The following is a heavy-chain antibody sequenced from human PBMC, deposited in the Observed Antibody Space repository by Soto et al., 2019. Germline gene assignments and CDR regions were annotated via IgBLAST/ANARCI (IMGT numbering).Heavy chain of an antibody. CDR2: INPDSGGT. D-gene: IGHD6-6*01. Sequence: GASVKVSCKASGYTFTGYYIHWVRQAPGQGLEWMGWINPDSGGTNYAQKFQGRVTMTRYTSITTAYMELSRLRSDDTAVYYCAREPSSSGRNFDYGGKGPLVTVPS. V-gene: IGHV1-2*02. CDR1: GYTFTGYY. J-gene: IGHJ4*02. CDR3: AREPSSSGRNFDY.